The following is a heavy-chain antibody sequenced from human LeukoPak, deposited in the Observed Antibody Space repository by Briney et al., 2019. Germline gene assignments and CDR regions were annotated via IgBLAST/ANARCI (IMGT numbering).Heavy chain of an antibody. J-gene: IGHJ6*02. CDR1: GGSISSGGYS. Sequence: SSQTLSLTCAVSGGSISSGGYSWSWIRQPPGKGLEWIGRIYTSGSTNYNPSLKSRVTMSVDTSKNQFSLKLSSVTAADTAVYYCASIAVSSSRFGFYGMDVWGQGTTVTVSS. CDR2: IYTSGST. V-gene: IGHV4-61*02. CDR3: ASIAVSSSRFGFYGMDV. D-gene: IGHD6-19*01.